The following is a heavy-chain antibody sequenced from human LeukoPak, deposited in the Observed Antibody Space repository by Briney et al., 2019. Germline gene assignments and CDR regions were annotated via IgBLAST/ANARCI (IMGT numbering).Heavy chain of an antibody. J-gene: IGHJ4*02. CDR1: GYTFTGYY. V-gene: IGHV1-2*02. Sequence: ASVRVSCKASGYTFTGYYMHWVRQAPGQGLEWMGWINPNSGGTNYAQKFQGRVTMTRDTSIRTAYMELSSLRSDDTAVYYCDGLVQLGSPWNILDYWGRGTLVTVSS. D-gene: IGHD1/OR15-1a*01. CDR2: INPNSGGT. CDR3: DGLVQLGSPWNILDY.